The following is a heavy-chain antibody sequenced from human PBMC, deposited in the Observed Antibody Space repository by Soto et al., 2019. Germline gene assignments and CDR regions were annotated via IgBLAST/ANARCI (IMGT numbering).Heavy chain of an antibody. CDR2: IWYDGSNE. CDR1: GFIFSSYG. D-gene: IGHD6-13*01. CDR3: ARDTSWRAAGLYGIDV. V-gene: IGHV3-33*01. J-gene: IGHJ6*02. Sequence: ESGGGVVQPGRSLRLSCAASGFIFSSYGMDWVRQAPGKGLEWVAVIWYDGSNEYYADSVKGRFTISRDNSQNTLYLQMNSLRAEDTAVYYCARDTSWRAAGLYGIDVWGQGTTVTVSS.